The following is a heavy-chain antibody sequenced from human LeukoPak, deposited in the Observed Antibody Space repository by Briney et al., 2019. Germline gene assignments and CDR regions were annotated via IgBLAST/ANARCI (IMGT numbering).Heavy chain of an antibody. CDR3: VRDLNWSFDY. J-gene: IGHJ4*02. CDR1: GFTFSSYP. CDR2: IDRSSSIM. V-gene: IGHV3-48*02. Sequence: GGSLRLSCAASGFTFSSYPISWVRQAPGKGLEWVSYIDRSSSIMSYADSVKGRFTISRDDAKNSLYLQMNSLRDEDTAIYYCVRDLNWSFDYWGQGTLVTVSS. D-gene: IGHD1-1*01.